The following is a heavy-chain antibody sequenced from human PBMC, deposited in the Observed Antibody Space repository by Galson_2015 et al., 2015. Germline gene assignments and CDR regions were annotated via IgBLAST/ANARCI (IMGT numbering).Heavy chain of an antibody. V-gene: IGHV1-2*04. D-gene: IGHD1-26*01. CDR3: AREWIVGATTGEYYYGMDV. CDR1: GYTFTAYY. CDR2: VKPNSGDT. J-gene: IGHJ6*02. Sequence: SVKVSCKASGYTFTAYYIHWVRQAPGQGLEWMGWVKPNSGDTKYGQKFQGWVTMTRDTSIRTAYMALSRLKSDDTAMYYCAREWIVGATTGEYYYGMDVWGQGTTVTVSS.